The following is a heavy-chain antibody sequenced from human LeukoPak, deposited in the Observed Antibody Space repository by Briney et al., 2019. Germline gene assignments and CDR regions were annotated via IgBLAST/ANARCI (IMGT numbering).Heavy chain of an antibody. Sequence: SETLSLTCAVSGGSISSGGYSWSWIRQPPGKGLEWIGYIYHSGSTYYNPSLKSRVTISVDRSKNQFSLKLSSVTAADTAVYYCARVAQCGGDCYPFDYWGQGTLVTVSS. CDR3: ARVAQCGGDCYPFDY. CDR2: IYHSGST. CDR1: GGSISSGGYS. D-gene: IGHD2-21*02. J-gene: IGHJ4*02. V-gene: IGHV4-30-2*01.